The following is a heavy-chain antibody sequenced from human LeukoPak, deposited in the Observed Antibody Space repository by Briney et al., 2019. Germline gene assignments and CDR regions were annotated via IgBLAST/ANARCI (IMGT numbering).Heavy chain of an antibody. CDR3: ARDKYGGSYGFHDAFDI. Sequence: PSETLSLTCTVSGGSISSYYWSWIRQPAGKGLEWIGRIYTSGSTNYNPSLKSRVTMSVDTSKNQFSLKLSSVTAADTAVYYCARDKYGGSYGFHDAFDIWGQGTMVTVSS. V-gene: IGHV4-4*07. J-gene: IGHJ3*02. D-gene: IGHD1-26*01. CDR1: GGSISSYY. CDR2: IYTSGST.